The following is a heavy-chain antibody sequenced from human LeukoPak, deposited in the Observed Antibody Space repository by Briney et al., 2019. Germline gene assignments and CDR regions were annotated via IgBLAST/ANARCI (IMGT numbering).Heavy chain of an antibody. D-gene: IGHD2/OR15-2a*01. CDR2: IWYDGTNR. CDR1: GFTFSSCG. V-gene: IGHV3-33*01. J-gene: IGHJ4*02. Sequence: GGSLRLSCAASGFTFSSCGMYWVRQAPGKGLEWVAVIWYDGTNRYYADSVKGRFTISRDNSKNTLYLQINSLTAQDTAVYYCTRRNSHHFHYWGQGTLVTVSP. CDR3: TRRNSHHFHY.